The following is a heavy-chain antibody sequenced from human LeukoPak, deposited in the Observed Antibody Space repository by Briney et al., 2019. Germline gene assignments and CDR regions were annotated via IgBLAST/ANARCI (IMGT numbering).Heavy chain of an antibody. D-gene: IGHD2-15*01. CDR1: GFTFSSYA. V-gene: IGHV3-30-3*01. J-gene: IGHJ6*02. Sequence: PGGSLRLSCAASGFTFSSYAMHWVRQAPGKGLEWAAVISYDGSNKYYADSVKGRFTISRDNSKNTLYLQMNSLRAEDTAVYYCARGHSEYCSGGSCYSHYGMDVWGQGTTVTVSS. CDR2: ISYDGSNK. CDR3: ARGHSEYCSGGSCYSHYGMDV.